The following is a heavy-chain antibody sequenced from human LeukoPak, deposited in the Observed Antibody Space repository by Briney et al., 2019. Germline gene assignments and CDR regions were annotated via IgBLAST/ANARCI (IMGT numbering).Heavy chain of an antibody. CDR2: INWNGGST. D-gene: IGHD6-13*01. Sequence: GGSLRLSCAASGFTFDDYGMSWVRQAPGKGLEWVSGINWNGGSTGYADSVQGRFIISRDTSRNTLYLQMNSLRVEDTALYYCARDHAPAGGGLDYWGQGTHVTVSS. V-gene: IGHV3-20*04. CDR1: GFTFDDYG. CDR3: ARDHAPAGGGLDY. J-gene: IGHJ4*02.